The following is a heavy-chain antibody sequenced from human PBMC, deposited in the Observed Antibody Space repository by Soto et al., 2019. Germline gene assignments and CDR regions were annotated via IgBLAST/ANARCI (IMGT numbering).Heavy chain of an antibody. V-gene: IGHV4-31*03. Sequence: SETLSLTCTVSGGSISRGGYYWILIRQHPGKGLEWIGYIFYSGTTYYNPSLKSRVTISVDTSKNQFSLKLSSVTAADTAVYYCARSVDPWGQGTLVTVS. CDR3: ARSVDP. J-gene: IGHJ5*02. CDR2: IFYSGTT. CDR1: GGSISRGGYY.